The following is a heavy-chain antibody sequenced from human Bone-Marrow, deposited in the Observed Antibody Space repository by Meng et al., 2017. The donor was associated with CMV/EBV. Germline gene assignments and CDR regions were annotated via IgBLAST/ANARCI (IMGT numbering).Heavy chain of an antibody. CDR1: GGSISSSSYY. D-gene: IGHD6-13*01. J-gene: IGHJ4*02. CDR3: ARDPPVPTAGGFDY. CDR2: IYYSGST. Sequence: QLKESGHGLGKPSETLSITCTVSGGSISSSSYYWGWIRQPPGKGLEWIGSIYYSGSTYYNPSLKSRVTISVDTSKNQFSLKLSSVTAADTAVYYCARDPPVPTAGGFDYWGQGTLVTVSS. V-gene: IGHV4-39*07.